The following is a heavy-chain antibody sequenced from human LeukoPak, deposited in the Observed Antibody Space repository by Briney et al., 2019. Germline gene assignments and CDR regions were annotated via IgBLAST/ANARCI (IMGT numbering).Heavy chain of an antibody. CDR1: GGSFSGYY. CDR2: INRGGST. CDR3: ASRSTIYYYYGMDV. Sequence: PSETLSLTCAVYGGSFSGYYWSWIRQPPGKGLEWIGEINRGGSTNYNPSLKSRVTISVDTSKNQFSLKLSSVTAADTAVYYCASRSTIYYYYGMDVWGQGTTVTVSS. V-gene: IGHV4-34*01. D-gene: IGHD3-3*01. J-gene: IGHJ6*02.